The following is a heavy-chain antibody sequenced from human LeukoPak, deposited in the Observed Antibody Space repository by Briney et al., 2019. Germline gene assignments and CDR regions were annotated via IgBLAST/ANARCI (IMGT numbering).Heavy chain of an antibody. V-gene: IGHV3-20*04. CDR1: GFTFDDYG. CDR3: ARDYLGGNSGIFDY. CDR2: INWNGGST. Sequence: GGSLRLSCAASGFTFDDYGMSWVRQAPGKGLEWVSGINWNGGSTGYADSVKGRFTISRDNAKNSLYLQMNSLRAEDTALYYCARDYLGGNSGIFDYWGRGTLVTVSS. J-gene: IGHJ4*02. D-gene: IGHD4-23*01.